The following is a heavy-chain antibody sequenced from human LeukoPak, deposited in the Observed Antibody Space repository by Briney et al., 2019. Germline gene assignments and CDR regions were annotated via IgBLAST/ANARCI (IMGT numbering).Heavy chain of an antibody. CDR2: IYHSGST. V-gene: IGHV4-30-2*01. CDR1: GGSISSGGYS. Sequence: SETLSLTCAVSGGSISSGGYSWSWIRQPPGKGLEWIGYIYHSGSTYYNPSLKSRVTISVDRSKSQFSLKLSSVTAADTAVYYCARRGRDSSGYQTDYWGQGTLVTVSS. J-gene: IGHJ4*02. CDR3: ARRGRDSSGYQTDY. D-gene: IGHD3-22*01.